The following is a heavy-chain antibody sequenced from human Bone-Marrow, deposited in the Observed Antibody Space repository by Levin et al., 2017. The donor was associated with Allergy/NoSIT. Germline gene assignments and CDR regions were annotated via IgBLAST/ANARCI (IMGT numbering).Heavy chain of an antibody. CDR3: AHRRSGYTYGY. Sequence: ESGPTLVKPTQTLTLTCTFSGFSLSTGEVAVGWIRQPPGKALEWLALIYGSDDKRYNSSLSSRLTITKDTSKTQVVLTMTNMDAVDTGTYYCAHRRSGYTYGYWGQGTLVTVSS. CDR2: IYGSDDK. V-gene: IGHV2-5*01. CDR1: GFSLSTGEVA. J-gene: IGHJ4*02. D-gene: IGHD5-18*01.